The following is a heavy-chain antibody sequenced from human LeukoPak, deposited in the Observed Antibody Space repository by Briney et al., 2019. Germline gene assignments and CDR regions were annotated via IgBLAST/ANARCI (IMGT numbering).Heavy chain of an antibody. CDR1: GGSFSGYY. Sequence: PSETLSLTCAVYGGSFSGYYWSWIRQPPGKELEWIGEINHSGSTNYNPSLKSRVTISVDTSKNQFSLKLSSVAAADTAVYYCARAKGYYDSSGYFDYWGQGTLVTVSS. D-gene: IGHD3-22*01. CDR2: INHSGST. CDR3: ARAKGYYDSSGYFDY. V-gene: IGHV4-34*01. J-gene: IGHJ4*02.